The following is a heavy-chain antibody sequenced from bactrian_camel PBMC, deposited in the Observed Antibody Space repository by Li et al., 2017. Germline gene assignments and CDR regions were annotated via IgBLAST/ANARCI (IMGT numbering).Heavy chain of an antibody. CDR2: IGSSGTTT. CDR3: GALGFGPNGNWYRPRSWDYNY. D-gene: IGHD2*01. J-gene: IGHJ4*01. CDR1: GFTYSSSG. V-gene: IGHV3S25*01. Sequence: QLVESGGGLVQPGGSLRLSCEASGFTYSSSGMYWVRLSPGKGLERVSYIGSSGTTTTYADSVKGRFTISQDNAKNTVYLQMNRLKPENTAMYFCGALGFGPNGNWYRPRSWDYNYWGQGTQVTVS.